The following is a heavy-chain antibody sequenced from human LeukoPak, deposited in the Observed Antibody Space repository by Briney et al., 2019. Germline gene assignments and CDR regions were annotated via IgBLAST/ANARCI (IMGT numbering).Heavy chain of an antibody. CDR3: ATDIRQYCSSTSCYTNYYYYYMDV. V-gene: IGHV4-39*07. CDR1: GGSISSSSYY. Sequence: SETLSLTCTVSGGSISSSSYYWGWIRQPPGKGLEWIGSIYYSGSTYYNPSLKSRVAISVDTSKNQFSLKLSSVTAADTAVYYCATDIRQYCSSTSCYTNYYYYYMDVWGKGTTVTVSS. CDR2: IYYSGST. J-gene: IGHJ6*03. D-gene: IGHD2-2*02.